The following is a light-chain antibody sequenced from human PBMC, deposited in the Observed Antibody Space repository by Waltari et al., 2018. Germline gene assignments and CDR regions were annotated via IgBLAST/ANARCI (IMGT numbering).Light chain of an antibody. Sequence: SALTQPASVSGSPGQSITISCTRTSSDIGTYNFVSWYQEYPGKAPKLIIYEATKRPSGVSDRFSASKSGNTASLTISGLQADDEADYSCCSYAGGTAYVFGTGTRVTVL. CDR1: SSDIGTYNF. CDR3: CSYAGGTAYV. CDR2: EAT. J-gene: IGLJ1*01. V-gene: IGLV2-23*01.